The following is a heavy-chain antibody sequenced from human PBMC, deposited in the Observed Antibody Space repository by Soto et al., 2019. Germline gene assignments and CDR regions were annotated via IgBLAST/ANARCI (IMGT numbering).Heavy chain of an antibody. Sequence: QVQLQESGPGLVKPSGTLSLTCVITNASISSSNWWSWVRQPPGKGLERIGEIYQTGRTNYNPSLRSRVTMSIDNSSNRFSLRLSSLTAADTAVYYCVRDEAHYDILTGSSLGRAFDIWGQGTMVTVSS. V-gene: IGHV4-4*02. CDR1: NASISSSNW. D-gene: IGHD3-9*01. CDR3: VRDEAHYDILTGSSLGRAFDI. CDR2: IYQTGRT. J-gene: IGHJ3*02.